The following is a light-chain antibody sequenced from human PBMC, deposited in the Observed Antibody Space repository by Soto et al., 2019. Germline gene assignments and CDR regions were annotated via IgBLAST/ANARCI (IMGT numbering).Light chain of an antibody. CDR3: QQLNSYPRT. Sequence: DIQMTQSPSTLSASVGDRVTITCRASQSIGDSLAWYQQKPGKAPYXLISDVSSLERGVPSRFSGSGSGTELTITISSLQPEDFETYYGQQLNSYPRTFGQGTKVDIK. J-gene: IGKJ1*01. CDR1: QSIGDS. V-gene: IGKV1-5*01. CDR2: DVS.